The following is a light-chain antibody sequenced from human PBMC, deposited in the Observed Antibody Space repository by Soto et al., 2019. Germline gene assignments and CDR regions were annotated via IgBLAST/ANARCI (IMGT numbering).Light chain of an antibody. J-gene: IGKJ2*01. Sequence: EIVMTQSPAPLSVSPGERATLSCRASQSVSSNLAWYQQRPGQAPRLLIYGASTRATGIPARFSGSGSGTEFTLTISSLQSADFAVYYCQQYNNWPPYTFGQGTKLEIK. CDR2: GAS. CDR3: QQYNNWPPYT. V-gene: IGKV3-15*01. CDR1: QSVSSN.